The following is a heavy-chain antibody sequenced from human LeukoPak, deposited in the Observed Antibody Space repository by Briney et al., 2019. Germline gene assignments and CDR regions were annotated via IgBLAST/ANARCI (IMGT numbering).Heavy chain of an antibody. Sequence: SETLSLACAVFGGSFSDYYWSWIRQPPGKGLEWIGEINHSGITNYNPSLKSRVTISADTSKNQFSLKLSSVTAADTSVYYCASDTVAGTGWGQGTLVTVSS. CDR2: INHSGIT. CDR1: GGSFSDYY. V-gene: IGHV4-34*01. CDR3: ASDTVAGTG. J-gene: IGHJ4*02. D-gene: IGHD6-19*01.